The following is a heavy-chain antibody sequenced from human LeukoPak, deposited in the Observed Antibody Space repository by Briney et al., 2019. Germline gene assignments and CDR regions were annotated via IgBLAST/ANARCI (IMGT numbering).Heavy chain of an antibody. CDR1: GFTFNSYA. Sequence: GGSLRLSGAASGFTFNSYAMSWVRQAPGKGLEWVSAISGTGAGTYYADSVKGRFTISRDNSKNTLYLQMNSLRAEDTAVYYCAKEGGTGTRFDYWGQGTLVTVSS. D-gene: IGHD1-7*01. CDR3: AKEGGTGTRFDY. V-gene: IGHV3-23*01. J-gene: IGHJ4*02. CDR2: ISGTGAGT.